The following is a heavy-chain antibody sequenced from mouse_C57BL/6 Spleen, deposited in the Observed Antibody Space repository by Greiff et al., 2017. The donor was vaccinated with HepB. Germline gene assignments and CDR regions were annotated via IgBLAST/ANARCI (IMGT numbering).Heavy chain of an antibody. CDR3: TRCHYGNSYWYFDV. J-gene: IGHJ1*03. CDR1: GYTFTSYW. Sequence: VQLQQSGTVLARPGASVKMSCKTSGYTFTSYWMHWVKQRPGQGLEWIGAIYPGNSDTSYNQKFKGKAKLTAVTSASTAYMELSSLTNEDSAVCYCTRCHYGNSYWYFDVWGTGTTVTVSS. V-gene: IGHV1-5*01. D-gene: IGHD2-1*01. CDR2: IYPGNSDT.